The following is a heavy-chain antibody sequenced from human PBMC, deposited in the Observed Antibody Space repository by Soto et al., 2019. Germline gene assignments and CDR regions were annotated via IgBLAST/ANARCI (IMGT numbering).Heavy chain of an antibody. CDR3: AADPSTTYDILTGYYRNYYYYYGMDV. J-gene: IGHJ6*02. D-gene: IGHD3-9*01. CDR1: GFTFTSSA. V-gene: IGHV1-58*01. CDR2: IVVGSGNT. Sequence: SVKVSCKASGFTFTSSAVQWVRQARGQRLEWIGWIVVGSGNTNYAQKFQERVTITRDMSTSTAYMELSSLRSEDTAVYYCAADPSTTYDILTGYYRNYYYYYGMDVWGQGTTVTVSS.